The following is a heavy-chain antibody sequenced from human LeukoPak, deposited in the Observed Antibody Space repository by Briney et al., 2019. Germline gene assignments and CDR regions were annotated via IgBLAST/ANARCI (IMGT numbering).Heavy chain of an antibody. Sequence: SQTLSLTCTVSGGSVSSGGISWSWIRPPPGMDLEWIGYIYESANTYYSPALKSRLSISTDRSNNQFSLKLNSVTAADTAVYYCAGTNGHDHIFDSWGQGALVTVSS. D-gene: IGHD2-8*01. V-gene: IGHV4-30-2*01. CDR3: AGTNGHDHIFDS. CDR1: GGSVSSGGIS. CDR2: IYESANT. J-gene: IGHJ4*02.